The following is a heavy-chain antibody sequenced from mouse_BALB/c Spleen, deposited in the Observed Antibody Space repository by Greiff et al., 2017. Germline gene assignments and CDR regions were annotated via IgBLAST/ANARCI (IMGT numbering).Heavy chain of an antibody. CDR1: GFSLTSYG. D-gene: IGHD2-1*01. V-gene: IGHV2-2*02. Sequence: GQLQQSGPGLVQPSQSLSITCTVSGFSLTSYGVHWVRQSPGKGLEWLGVIWSGGSSDYNAAFISRLSISKDNSKSQVFFKMNSLQANDTAIYYCARMGNGNYWYFDVWGAGTTVTVSS. CDR2: IWSGGSS. J-gene: IGHJ1*01. CDR3: ARMGNGNYWYFDV.